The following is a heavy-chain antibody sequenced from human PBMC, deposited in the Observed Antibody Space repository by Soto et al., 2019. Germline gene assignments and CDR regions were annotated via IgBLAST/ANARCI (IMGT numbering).Heavy chain of an antibody. CDR1: GFTFSSYA. D-gene: IGHD4-4*01. V-gene: IGHV3-30-3*01. Sequence: GGSLRLSCAASGFTFSSYAMHWVRQAPGKGLEWVAVISYDGSNKYYADSVKGRFTISRDNSKNTLYLQMNSLRAEDTAVYYCARDLDYSNYIDYWGQGTLVTVSS. J-gene: IGHJ4*02. CDR3: ARDLDYSNYIDY. CDR2: ISYDGSNK.